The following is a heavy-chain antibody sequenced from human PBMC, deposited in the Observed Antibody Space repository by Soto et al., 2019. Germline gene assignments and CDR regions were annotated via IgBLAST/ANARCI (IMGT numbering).Heavy chain of an antibody. V-gene: IGHV4-4*02. D-gene: IGHD6-19*01. J-gene: IGHJ6*02. CDR1: GGSISISNW. CDR2: IYHSGST. Sequence: PSETLSLTCAVSGGSISISNWCSWVRQPPGKGLEWIGEIYHSGSTNYNPSLKSRVTISVDRSKNQFSLKLSSVTAADTAVYYCARSDSGWYDYYYYGMDVWGQGTTVTVSS. CDR3: ARSDSGWYDYYYYGMDV.